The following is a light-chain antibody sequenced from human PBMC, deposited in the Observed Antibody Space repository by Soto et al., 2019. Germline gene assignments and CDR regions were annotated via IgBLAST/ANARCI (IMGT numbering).Light chain of an antibody. CDR1: QSLNNY. Sequence: EIVLTQSPATLSLSPGERATLSCRASQSLNNYLAWYQQRPGQAARLLIYDTSNRATGIPARFSGSGSGTDYTLTISSLEPEDFAVYVCQQRSYWLTFGGGIKVEIK. CDR2: DTS. J-gene: IGKJ4*01. CDR3: QQRSYWLT. V-gene: IGKV3-11*01.